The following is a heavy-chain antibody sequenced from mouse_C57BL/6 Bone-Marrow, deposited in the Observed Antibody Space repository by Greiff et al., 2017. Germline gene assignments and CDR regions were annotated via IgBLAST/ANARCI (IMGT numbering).Heavy chain of an antibody. V-gene: IGHV1-4*01. D-gene: IGHD4-1*01. Sequence: VKLMESGAELARPGASVKMSCKASGYTFTSYTMHWVKKRPGQGLEWIGYINPSSGYTKYNQKFKDKATLTADKSSSTAYMQLISLTSEFSAVYYGARVLTGTSFDDWGQGTTLTVSS. CDR1: GYTFTSYT. CDR2: INPSSGYT. CDR3: ARVLTGTSFDD. J-gene: IGHJ2*01.